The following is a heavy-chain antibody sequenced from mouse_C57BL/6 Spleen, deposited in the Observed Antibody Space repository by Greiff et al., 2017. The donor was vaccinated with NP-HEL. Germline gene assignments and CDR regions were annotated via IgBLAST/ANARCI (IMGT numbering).Heavy chain of an antibody. Sequence: QVQLQQSGPELVKPGASVKISCKASGYSFTSYYIHWVKQRPGQGLEWIGWIYPGSGNTKYNEKFKGKATLTADTSSSTAYMQLSSLTSEDSAVYYGATETGNGMDYWGQGTSVTVSS. J-gene: IGHJ4*01. V-gene: IGHV1-66*01. D-gene: IGHD3-2*01. CDR1: GYSFTSYY. CDR2: IYPGSGNT. CDR3: ATETGNGMDY.